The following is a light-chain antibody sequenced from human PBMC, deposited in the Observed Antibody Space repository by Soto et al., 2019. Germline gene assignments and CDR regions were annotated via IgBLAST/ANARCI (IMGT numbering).Light chain of an antibody. V-gene: IGKV3-15*01. Sequence: EIVFTQSPATLSLSPGERATHSCRASQSVRRYLAWYRQRPGQPPRLLIYDVSTRATGVPARFSGTGSETDFTLTISGLQSEDSAVYFCQQYNNWPFSFGQGTRLEIK. J-gene: IGKJ5*01. CDR2: DVS. CDR1: QSVRRY. CDR3: QQYNNWPFS.